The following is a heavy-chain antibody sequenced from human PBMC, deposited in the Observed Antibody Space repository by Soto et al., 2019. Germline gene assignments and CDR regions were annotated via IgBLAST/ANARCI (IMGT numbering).Heavy chain of an antibody. CDR1: GFTFSSYS. V-gene: IGHV3-21*01. CDR3: ARDPADIVVVPAANTMDY. Sequence: EVQLVESGGGLVKPGGSLRLSCAASGFTFSSYSMNWVRQAPGKGLERVSSISSSSSYIYYADSVKGRFTISSDNAKNSLDPEMNSLRAEDTAVYYCARDPADIVVVPAANTMDYWGQGTLVTVSS. D-gene: IGHD2-2*01. CDR2: ISSSSSYI. J-gene: IGHJ4*02.